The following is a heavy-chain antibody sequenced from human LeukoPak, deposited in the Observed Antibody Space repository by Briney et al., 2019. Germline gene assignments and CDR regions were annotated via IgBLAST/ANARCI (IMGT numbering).Heavy chain of an antibody. V-gene: IGHV3-74*01. CDR2: INGDGRNI. CDR3: TRDLMDYDVSTGLHHYYMDV. CDR1: GFTFSSYS. D-gene: IGHD3-9*01. J-gene: IGHJ6*02. Sequence: GGSLRLSCAASGFTFSSYSMNWVRQDPRKGLVWVSRINGDGRNINYADSVRGRFTISRDNAKNTLYLQMNTLRVEDTAVYYCTRDLMDYDVSTGLHHYYMDVWGQGTTVTVSS.